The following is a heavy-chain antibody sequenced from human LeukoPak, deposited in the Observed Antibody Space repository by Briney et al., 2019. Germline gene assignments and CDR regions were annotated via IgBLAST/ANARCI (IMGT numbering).Heavy chain of an antibody. CDR1: GFTFSSYG. D-gene: IGHD3-22*01. V-gene: IGHV3-23*01. CDR2: ISGSGDNT. CDR3: AKGSYYDSSGSFYFDY. J-gene: IGHJ4*02. Sequence: GGSLRLSCAASGFTFSSYGMSWVRQAPGKGLEWVSGISGSGDNTYYADSVKGRFTISRDNSKNTLYVQVNSLGTEDTAAYYCAKGSYYDSSGSFYFDYWGQGTLVTVSS.